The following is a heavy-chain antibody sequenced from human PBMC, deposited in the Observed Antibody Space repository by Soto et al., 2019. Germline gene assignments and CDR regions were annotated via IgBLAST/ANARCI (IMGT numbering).Heavy chain of an antibody. J-gene: IGHJ5*02. V-gene: IGHV4-59*01. D-gene: IGHD4-17*01. Sequence: ETLSLTCTVSGGSISSYYWSWIRQPPGKGLEWIGYIYYSGSTNYNPSLKSRVTISVDTSKNQFSLKLSSVTAADTAVYYCARWYGDFRDWFDPWGQGTLVTVSS. CDR3: ARWYGDFRDWFDP. CDR1: GGSISSYY. CDR2: IYYSGST.